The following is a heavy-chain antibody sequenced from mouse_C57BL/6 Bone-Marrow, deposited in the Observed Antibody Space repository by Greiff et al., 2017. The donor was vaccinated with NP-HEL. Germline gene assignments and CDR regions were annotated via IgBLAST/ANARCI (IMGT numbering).Heavy chain of an antibody. CDR1: GFTFSSYA. CDR2: ISDGGSYT. Sequence: EVKVVDSGGGLVKPGGSLKLSCAASGFTFSSYAMSWVRQTPEKRLEWVATISDGGSYTYYPDNVKGRFTISRDNAKNNLYLQMSHLKSEDTAMYYCARGDWDEGYFDVWGTGTTVTVSS. J-gene: IGHJ1*03. D-gene: IGHD4-1*01. V-gene: IGHV5-4*03. CDR3: ARGDWDEGYFDV.